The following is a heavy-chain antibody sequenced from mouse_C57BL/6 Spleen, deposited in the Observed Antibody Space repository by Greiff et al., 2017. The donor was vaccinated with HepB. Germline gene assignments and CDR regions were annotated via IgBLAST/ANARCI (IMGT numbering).Heavy chain of an antibody. V-gene: IGHV1-50*01. CDR3: ARGGAMDY. J-gene: IGHJ4*01. CDR2: IDPSDSYT. Sequence: QVQLQQPGAELVKPGASVKLSCKASGYTFTSYWMQWVKQRPGQGLEWIGEIDPSDSYTNYNQKFKGKATLTVDTSSSTAYMQLSSLTSEGSAVYYCARGGAMDYWGQGTSVTVSS. CDR1: GYTFTSYW.